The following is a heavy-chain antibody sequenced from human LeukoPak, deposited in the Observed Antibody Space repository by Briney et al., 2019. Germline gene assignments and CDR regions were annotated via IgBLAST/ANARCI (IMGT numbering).Heavy chain of an antibody. V-gene: IGHV3-74*01. J-gene: IGHJ4*02. CDR3: VRGQSWSYYHDS. CDR2: IKGDERST. CDR1: GFTFSSYW. Sequence: PGGSLRLSCAASGFTFSSYWLHWVRQAPGKGLVWVSRIKGDERSTNYADSVKGRFTISRDNAKNTVYLEMNSLRAEDTAAYYCVRGQSWSYYHDSWAQGTLVTASP. D-gene: IGHD2-8*01.